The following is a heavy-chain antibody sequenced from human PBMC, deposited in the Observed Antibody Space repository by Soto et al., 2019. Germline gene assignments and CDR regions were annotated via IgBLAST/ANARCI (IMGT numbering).Heavy chain of an antibody. CDR1: GFRFKYRG. V-gene: IGHV3-30*18. D-gene: IGHD1-26*01. CDR2: ISYDGSSK. CDR3: AKDNAESGPPPPGYYYGMDV. J-gene: IGHJ6*02. Sequence: GALRLSCAASGFRFKYRGLEWVRQAPGKGAEWVAVISYDGSSKYYAGSVKGRFTISRDNSKNTLYLQMNTLRAEDTALHYCAKDNAESGPPPPGYYYGMDVWGQGTTVTVSS.